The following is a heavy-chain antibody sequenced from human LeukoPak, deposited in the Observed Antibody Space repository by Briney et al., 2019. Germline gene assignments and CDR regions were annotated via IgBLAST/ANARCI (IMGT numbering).Heavy chain of an antibody. CDR2: ISSSGSTI. CDR1: GFTFSSYE. CDR3: AELGITMIGGV. D-gene: IGHD3-10*02. J-gene: IGHJ6*04. V-gene: IGHV3-48*03. Sequence: GGSLRLSCAASGFTFSSYEMNWVRQAPGKGLEWVSYISSSGSTIYYADSVKGRFTISRDNAKNSLYLQMNSLRAEDTAVYYCAELGITMIGGVWGRGTTITISS.